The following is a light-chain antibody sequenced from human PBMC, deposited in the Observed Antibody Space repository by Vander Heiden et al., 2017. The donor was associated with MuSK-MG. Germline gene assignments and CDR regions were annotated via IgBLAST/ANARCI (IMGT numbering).Light chain of an antibody. CDR3: QAWDSSTVV. Sequence: SYELTQPPSVSVSPGQTASITCSGDKLGDKYACWYQQKPGQSPVLVIYQDSKRPSGIPERFSGSNSGNTATLTISGTQAMDEADYYCQAWDSSTVVLGGGTKL. CDR1: KLGDKY. V-gene: IGLV3-1*01. J-gene: IGLJ2*01. CDR2: QDS.